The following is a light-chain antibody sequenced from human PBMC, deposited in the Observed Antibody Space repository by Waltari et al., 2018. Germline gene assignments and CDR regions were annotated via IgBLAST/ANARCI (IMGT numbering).Light chain of an antibody. V-gene: IGLV2-14*02. J-gene: IGLJ1*01. Sequence: QSALTQPASVSGSPGQSITISCTGTSGDVGGYNLVSWYQHHPGQAPKLMIYEVSGRALGVSNCFTGSKAGGTASLTISGLQADDEADYYCSSYTNTRIYVFGTGTKVTVL. CDR2: EVS. CDR1: SGDVGGYNL. CDR3: SSYTNTRIYV.